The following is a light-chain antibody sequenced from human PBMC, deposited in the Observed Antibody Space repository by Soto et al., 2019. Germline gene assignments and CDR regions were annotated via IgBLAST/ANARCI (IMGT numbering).Light chain of an antibody. CDR3: QQYNNWPPHT. CDR1: QSVSSN. Sequence: EIVMTQSPATLSVSPGERATLSCRASQSVSSNLAWYQQKPGQAPRLLIYGASTRATGMPARFSGSGSGTEFTLTIRSLQSEDSAVYYCQQYNNWPPHTFGQGTKLEI. J-gene: IGKJ2*01. V-gene: IGKV3-15*01. CDR2: GAS.